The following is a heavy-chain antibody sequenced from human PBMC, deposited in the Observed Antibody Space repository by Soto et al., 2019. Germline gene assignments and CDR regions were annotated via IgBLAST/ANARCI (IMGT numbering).Heavy chain of an antibody. CDR2: IYYSGSN. V-gene: IGHV4-59*01. J-gene: IGHJ4*02. CDR3: ARERGTVGDFDY. D-gene: IGHD3-16*01. Sequence: QVQLQESGPGLVKPSETLSLTCTVSGGSISSYYWSWIRQPPGKGLEWIGYIYYSGSNNYNPSLKSRVTISVDTSKNQFSLKLSSVTAADTAVYYCARERGTVGDFDYWGQGTLVTVSS. CDR1: GGSISSYY.